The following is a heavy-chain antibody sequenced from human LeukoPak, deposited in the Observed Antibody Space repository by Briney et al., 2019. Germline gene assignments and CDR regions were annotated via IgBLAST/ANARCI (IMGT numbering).Heavy chain of an antibody. CDR1: GFTFSSYG. V-gene: IGHV3-30*18. CDR3: AKDQIVEQLVLLLDY. D-gene: IGHD6-6*01. J-gene: IGHJ4*02. CDR2: ISYDGSNK. Sequence: PGRFLRLSCAASGFTFSSYGMHWVRQAPGKGLEWVAVISYDGSNKYYADSVKGRFTISRDNSKNTLYLQMNSLRAEDTAVYYCAKDQIVEQLVLLLDYWGQGTLVTVSS.